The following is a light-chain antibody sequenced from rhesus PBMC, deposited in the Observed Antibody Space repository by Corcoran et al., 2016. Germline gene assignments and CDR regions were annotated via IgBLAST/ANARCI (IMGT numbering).Light chain of an antibody. Sequence: QAAPTQSPSVSGSPGQSVTISCTGSSSDIGDYNRVSWYQQRPGRAPKLMIYEVSKRPSGVSDRFSGSKSGNTASLTISGLQAEDEADYYRSSYASSNTYIFGVGTRVTVL. CDR1: SSDIGDYNR. V-gene: IGLV2-13*03. CDR3: SSYASSNTYI. CDR2: EVS. J-gene: IGLJ1*01.